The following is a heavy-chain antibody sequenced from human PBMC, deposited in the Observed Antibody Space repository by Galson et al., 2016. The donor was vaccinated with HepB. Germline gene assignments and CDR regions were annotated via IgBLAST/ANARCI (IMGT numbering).Heavy chain of an antibody. J-gene: IGHJ4*02. CDR3: AKGSRGARPYYFDY. CDR1: GFTFSNYA. D-gene: IGHD6-19*01. CDR2: IDPSGINT. Sequence: SLRLSCAASGFTFSNYAMTWVRQAPGKGLEWVTAIDPSGINTYYADSVKGRFTISRDNSKNTLYLQLDSLRAEDTALYYCAKGSRGARPYYFDYWGQGTLVTASS. V-gene: IGHV3-23*01.